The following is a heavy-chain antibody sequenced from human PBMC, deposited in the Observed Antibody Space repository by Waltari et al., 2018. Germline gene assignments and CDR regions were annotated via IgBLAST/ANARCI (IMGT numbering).Heavy chain of an antibody. Sequence: QMQLVQSGPEVKKPGTSVKVSCKASGFTFTSSAVQWGRQARGQRLEWIGWIVVGSGNTNYAQKFQERVTITRDMSTSTAYMELSSLRSEDTAVYYCAAAPNYSNYLDYWGQGTLVTVSS. CDR1: GFTFTSSA. D-gene: IGHD4-4*01. V-gene: IGHV1-58*01. J-gene: IGHJ4*02. CDR2: IVVGSGNT. CDR3: AAAPNYSNYLDY.